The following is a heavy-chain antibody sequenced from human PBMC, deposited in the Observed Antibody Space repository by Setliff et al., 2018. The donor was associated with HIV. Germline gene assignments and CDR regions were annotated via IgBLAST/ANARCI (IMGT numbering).Heavy chain of an antibody. CDR3: ATSGFYDILTGPTPGAFDI. Sequence: ASEKVSCKVSGHRLTELSIHWVRQDPGEGLEWVGGFDPEDDETVYAEKFQGRVTMTEDTATDTAYMALSSLGSEDTAMYSCATSGFYDILTGPTPGAFDIWGQGTLVTVSS. J-gene: IGHJ3*02. CDR1: GHRLTELS. D-gene: IGHD3-9*01. CDR2: FDPEDDET. V-gene: IGHV1-24*01.